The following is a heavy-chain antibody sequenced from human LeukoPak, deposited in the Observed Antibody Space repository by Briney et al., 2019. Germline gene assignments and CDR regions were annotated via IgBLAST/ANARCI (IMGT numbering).Heavy chain of an antibody. CDR1: GYTFTSYG. D-gene: IGHD2-15*01. Sequence: ASVKVSCKASGYTFTSYGASWVRQAPGQGLEWMGWISTWDGDTNYAQNFQGRVTLTTDTSTTTAYMEVRSLRSDDTAVYYCARDWYCSGGSCYDCFDPWGQGTLVTVSS. V-gene: IGHV1-18*01. J-gene: IGHJ5*02. CDR2: ISTWDGDT. CDR3: ARDWYCSGGSCYDCFDP.